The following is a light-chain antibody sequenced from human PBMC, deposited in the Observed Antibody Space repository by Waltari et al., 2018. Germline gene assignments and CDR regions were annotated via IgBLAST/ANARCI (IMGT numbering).Light chain of an antibody. Sequence: QTVVTQEPSLSVSLGGTVTLTCALSSGSLSTTSYATWYQQTPGQAPRTLVYKANARFSGVPDRFSGSILGNTAALTITGAQADDESDYYCALYMGSGIWVFGGGTRLTVL. CDR2: KAN. J-gene: IGLJ3*02. CDR1: SGSLSTTSY. V-gene: IGLV8-61*01. CDR3: ALYMGSGIWV.